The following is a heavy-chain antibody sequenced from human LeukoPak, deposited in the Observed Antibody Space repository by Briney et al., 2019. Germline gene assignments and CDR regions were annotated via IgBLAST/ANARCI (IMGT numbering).Heavy chain of an antibody. CDR3: ARYTYYYDSSGSHGDY. Sequence: SVKVSCKASGGTFSSYGISWVRQAPGQRLEWRGRMIPIFGTANYAQKFQARVTITTDESTSTDYMELSSLRSEDTAVYYCARYTYYYDSSGSHGDYWGQGTLVSVSS. J-gene: IGHJ4*02. CDR2: MIPIFGTA. V-gene: IGHV1-69*05. CDR1: GGTFSSYG. D-gene: IGHD3-22*01.